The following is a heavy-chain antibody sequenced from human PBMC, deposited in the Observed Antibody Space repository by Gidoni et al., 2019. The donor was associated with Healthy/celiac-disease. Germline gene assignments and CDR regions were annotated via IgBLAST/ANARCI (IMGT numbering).Heavy chain of an antibody. D-gene: IGHD3-9*01. CDR3: ARVPFLTGYVFDY. V-gene: IGHV4-34*01. J-gene: IGHJ4*02. CDR2: INHSGST. Sequence: QVQLQQWGAGLLKPSETLSLTCAVYGGSFSGYYWSWIRQPPGKGLEWIGEINHSGSTNYNPSLKSRVTISVDTSKNQFSLKLSSVTAADTAVYYCARVPFLTGYVFDYWGQGTLVTVSS. CDR1: GGSFSGYY.